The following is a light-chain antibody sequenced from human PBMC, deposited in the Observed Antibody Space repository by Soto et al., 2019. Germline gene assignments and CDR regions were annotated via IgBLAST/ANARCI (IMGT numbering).Light chain of an antibody. Sequence: PGERATLSCRASQSVGSSLAWYQQKPGQAPRLLIYDASTRATGIPARFSGSGSGTDFTLTISSLEPEDFAVYYCQQRTNWTLTFGGGTKVEIK. CDR2: DAS. J-gene: IGKJ4*01. V-gene: IGKV3-11*01. CDR1: QSVGSS. CDR3: QQRTNWTLT.